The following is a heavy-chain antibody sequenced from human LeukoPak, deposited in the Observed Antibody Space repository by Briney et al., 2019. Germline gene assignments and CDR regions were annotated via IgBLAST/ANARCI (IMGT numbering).Heavy chain of an antibody. V-gene: IGHV3-23*01. CDR3: AKVRSSYSYGMDV. Sequence: GGSLRLSCAASGFTFSSYAMSWVRQAPGKGLQWVSTISGSGGSTYYADSVKGRFTISRDNSKNTLYLQMKSLRAEDMAVYYCAKVRSSYSYGMDVWGQGTTVTVSS. CDR2: ISGSGGST. CDR1: GFTFSSYA. J-gene: IGHJ6*02. D-gene: IGHD6-13*01.